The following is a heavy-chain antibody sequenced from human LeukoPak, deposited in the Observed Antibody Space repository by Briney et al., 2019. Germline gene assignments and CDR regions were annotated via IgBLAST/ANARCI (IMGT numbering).Heavy chain of an antibody. J-gene: IGHJ4*02. D-gene: IGHD3-22*01. CDR1: GGSISTDY. Sequence: PSETLSLTCTVSGGSISTDYWRWIRPPAGRELEWIGRIYSSGSTNYNPSLKSRVTMSVDTSKSQFSLKLSSVTGADTAVYYCARGMITSGGLHYWGQGTLVTVSS. CDR3: ARGMITSGGLHY. V-gene: IGHV4-4*07. CDR2: IYSSGST.